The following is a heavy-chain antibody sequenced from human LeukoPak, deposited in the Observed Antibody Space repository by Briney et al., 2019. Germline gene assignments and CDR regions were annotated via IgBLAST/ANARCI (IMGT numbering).Heavy chain of an antibody. CDR2: IYYSGST. J-gene: IGHJ6*02. CDR3: AGDVILTGYDYGMDV. D-gene: IGHD3-9*01. V-gene: IGHV4-59*01. CDR1: GCSISSYY. Sequence: PSETLSLTCTVSGCSISSYYWSWIRQPPGKGLEWIGYIYYSGSTNYNASLKSRVTISVDTSKNQFSLKLSSVTAADTAVYYCAGDVILTGYDYGMDVWGQGTTVTVSS.